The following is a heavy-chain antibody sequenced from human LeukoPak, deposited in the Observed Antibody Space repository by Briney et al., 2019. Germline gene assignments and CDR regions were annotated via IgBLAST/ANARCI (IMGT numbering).Heavy chain of an antibody. CDR1: GGSISSSSYY. CDR2: IHYSGST. D-gene: IGHD2-15*01. V-gene: IGHV4-39*01. CDR3: ARRVGKNRFDP. J-gene: IGHJ5*02. Sequence: PSETLSLTCTVSGGSISSSSYYWGWIRQPPGKGLEWIGSIHYSGSTYYNPSLKSRVTISVDTSKNQFSLKLSSVTAADTAVYYCARRVGKNRFDPWGQGTLVTVSS.